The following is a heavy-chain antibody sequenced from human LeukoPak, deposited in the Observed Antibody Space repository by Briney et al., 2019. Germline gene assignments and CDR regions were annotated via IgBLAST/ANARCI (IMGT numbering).Heavy chain of an antibody. J-gene: IGHJ4*02. D-gene: IGHD1-26*01. CDR1: GFAFSTYA. CDR3: ARTKGGSYWERFDY. V-gene: IGHV3-66*01. Sequence: GGSLRLSCAASGFAFSTYAMGWVRQAPGKGLEWVSVIYSGGSTYYADYVKGRFIISRDNSKNTLYLQMNSLRAEDSAVYYCARTKGGSYWERFDYWGQGTLVTVSS. CDR2: IYSGGST.